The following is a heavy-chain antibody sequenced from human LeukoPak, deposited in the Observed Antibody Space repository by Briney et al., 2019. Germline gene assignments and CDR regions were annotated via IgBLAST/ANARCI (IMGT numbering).Heavy chain of an antibody. Sequence: GGSLRLSCAASGLSVGNTYMTWVRQAPGKGLEWVSVIYSGGGTNYADSLKGRFSISRDNSKNTLYLQMNSLRAEDTAVYYCVGEGKYWGQGTLVTVPS. D-gene: IGHD4-17*01. J-gene: IGHJ4*02. V-gene: IGHV3-53*01. CDR1: GLSVGNTY. CDR3: VGEGKY. CDR2: IYSGGGT.